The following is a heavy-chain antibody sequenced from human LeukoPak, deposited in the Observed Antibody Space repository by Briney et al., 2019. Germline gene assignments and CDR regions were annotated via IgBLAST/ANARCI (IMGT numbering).Heavy chain of an antibody. Sequence: SQTLSLTCAISGDTVSSNRAAWNWIRQSPSRGLEWLGRTYYRSRWHYDYAVSVKSRITVNPDTSNNQFSLQLNSVTPKDTAVYYCAGLYDSHLLPWFDPWGQGTLVIVSS. V-gene: IGHV6-1*01. J-gene: IGHJ5*02. CDR2: TYYRSRWHY. D-gene: IGHD2-2*02. CDR3: AGLYDSHLLPWFDP. CDR1: GDTVSSNRAA.